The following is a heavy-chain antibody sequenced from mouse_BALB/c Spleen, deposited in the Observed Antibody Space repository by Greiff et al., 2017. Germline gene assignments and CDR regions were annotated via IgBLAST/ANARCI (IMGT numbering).Heavy chain of an antibody. J-gene: IGHJ4*01. V-gene: IGHV5-6-5*01. CDR3: AREGGAAMDY. Sequence: EVKLVESGGGLVKPGGSLKLSCAASGFTFSSYAMSWVRQTPEKRLEWVASISSGGSTYYPDSVKGRFTISRDNARNILYLQMSSLRSEDTAMYYCAREGGAAMDYWGQGTSVTVSS. CDR1: GFTFSSYA. D-gene: IGHD1-1*02. CDR2: ISSGGST.